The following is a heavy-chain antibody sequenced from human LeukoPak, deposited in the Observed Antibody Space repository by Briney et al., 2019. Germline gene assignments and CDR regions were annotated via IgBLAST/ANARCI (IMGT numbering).Heavy chain of an antibody. CDR1: GFTVSSYG. V-gene: IGHV3-30*18. J-gene: IGHJ4*02. Sequence: GGSLRLSCAASGFTVSSYGMHWVRQAPGKGLEWVALISYDGSDKYYADSVKGRFTISRDNSKNTLYVQMNSLRAEDTAVYYCAKDSEYGSGWNSFVWGQGTLVTVSS. CDR2: ISYDGSDK. CDR3: AKDSEYGSGWNSFV. D-gene: IGHD6-19*01.